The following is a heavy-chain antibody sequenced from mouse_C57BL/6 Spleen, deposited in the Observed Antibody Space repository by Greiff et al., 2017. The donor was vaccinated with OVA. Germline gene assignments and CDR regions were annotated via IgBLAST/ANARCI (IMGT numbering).Heavy chain of an antibody. CDR2: INPSTGGT. CDR3: ARTYYYGSSYENFFAY. D-gene: IGHD1-1*01. CDR1: GYSFTGYY. V-gene: IGHV1-42*01. J-gene: IGHJ3*01. Sequence: EVQLQQSGPELVKPGASVKISCKASGYSFTGYYMNWVKQSPEKSLEWIGEINPSTGGTTYNQKFKAKATLTVDKSSSTAYMQLKSLTSEDSAVYYCARTYYYGSSYENFFAYWGQGTLVTVSA.